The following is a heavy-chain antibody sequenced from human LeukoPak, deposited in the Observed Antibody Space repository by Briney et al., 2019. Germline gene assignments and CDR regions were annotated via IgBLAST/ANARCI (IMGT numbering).Heavy chain of an antibody. D-gene: IGHD3-3*01. V-gene: IGHV3-23*01. CDR1: GFTFSSYA. CDR2: ISGSGAST. J-gene: IGHJ4*02. CDR3: AQIPFRSGDYHFDY. Sequence: GGSLRLSCAASGFTFSSYAMSWVRQTPGKGLEWVSTISGSGASTHYADSVKGRFTVSRDNSKNTLHLQMKSLRAADTAEYYCAQIPFRSGDYHFDYWGQGTLLTVSS.